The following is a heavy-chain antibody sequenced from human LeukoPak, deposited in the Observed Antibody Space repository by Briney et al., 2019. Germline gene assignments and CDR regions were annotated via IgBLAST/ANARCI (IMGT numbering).Heavy chain of an antibody. Sequence: GASVKVSCKASGGTFSSYAISWVRQAPGQGLEWMGGIIPIFGTANYAQKFQSRVTITADESTSTAYMELSSLRSEDTAVYYCSIQLWPQKDAFDIWGQGTMVTVSS. J-gene: IGHJ3*02. CDR1: GGTFSSYA. D-gene: IGHD5-18*01. V-gene: IGHV1-69*13. CDR2: IIPIFGTA. CDR3: SIQLWPQKDAFDI.